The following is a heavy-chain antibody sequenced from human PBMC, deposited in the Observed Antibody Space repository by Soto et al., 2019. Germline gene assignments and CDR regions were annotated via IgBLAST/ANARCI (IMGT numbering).Heavy chain of an antibody. Sequence: GESLKISCAASGFTFSNYYMSWIRQAPGKGLEWVSYISSSGSTIYYADSVKGRFTISRDNAKNSLYLQMNSLRAEDTAVYYCARGPYDYVWGSDPPHFDYWGQGTLVTVSS. V-gene: IGHV3-11*01. J-gene: IGHJ4*02. D-gene: IGHD3-16*02. CDR3: ARGPYDYVWGSDPPHFDY. CDR2: ISSSGSTI. CDR1: GFTFSNYY.